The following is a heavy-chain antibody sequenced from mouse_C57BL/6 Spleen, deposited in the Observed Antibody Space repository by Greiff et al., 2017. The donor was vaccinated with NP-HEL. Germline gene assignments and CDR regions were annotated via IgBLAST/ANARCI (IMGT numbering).Heavy chain of an antibody. CDR3: AKNYGYPWFAY. J-gene: IGHJ3*01. CDR2: INPSTGGT. CDR1: GYSFTGYY. Sequence: EVQLVESGPELVKPGASVKISCKASGYSFTGYYMNWVKQSPEKSLEWIGEINPSTGGTTYNQKFKAKATLTVDKSSSTAYMQLKSLTSEDSAVYYCAKNYGYPWFAYWGQGTLVTVSA. D-gene: IGHD2-2*01. V-gene: IGHV1-42*01.